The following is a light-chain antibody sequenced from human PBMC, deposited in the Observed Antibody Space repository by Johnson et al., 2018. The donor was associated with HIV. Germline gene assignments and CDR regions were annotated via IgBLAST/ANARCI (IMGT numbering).Light chain of an antibody. Sequence: QSVLTQPPSVSAAPGQKVTISCSGSSSNIGNNYVSWYQQLPGTAPILLIYENNKRPSGIPDRFSGSKSGTSATLGITGLQTGDEADYYCATWDTSLSTGGVFGTGTKVTVL. CDR2: ENN. V-gene: IGLV1-51*02. CDR1: SSNIGNNY. CDR3: ATWDTSLSTGGV. J-gene: IGLJ1*01.